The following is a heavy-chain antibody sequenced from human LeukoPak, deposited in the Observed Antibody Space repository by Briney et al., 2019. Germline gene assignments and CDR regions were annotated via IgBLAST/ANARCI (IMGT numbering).Heavy chain of an antibody. CDR3: GKGRERDYNCLDS. V-gene: IGHV3-30*02. J-gene: IGHJ4*02. D-gene: IGHD5-24*01. CDR2: IRHDGTQ. Sequence: GGSLRLSCAASGFTFSSYGMHWVRQAPGKGLEWVAFIRHDGTQYHTDSVKGRFIISRDNSRSTLFLQMNSLGVEDTAVYYCGKGRERDYNCLDSWGQGTLVTVSS. CDR1: GFTFSSYG.